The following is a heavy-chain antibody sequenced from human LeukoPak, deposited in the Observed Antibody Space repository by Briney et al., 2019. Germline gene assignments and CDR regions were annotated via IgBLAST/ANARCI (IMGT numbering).Heavy chain of an antibody. CDR1: GGSINNYY. V-gene: IGHV4-59*01. D-gene: IGHD2-2*01. CDR3: ARGMMPDWFDF. CDR2: IFEIGNT. J-gene: IGHJ5*01. Sequence: PSETLSLTCFVSGGSINNYYWTWIRQPPGKGLEWVGYIFEIGNTNYNPSLKSRVTVSLETSKNQFSLRLNSVTAADTAVYYCARGMMPDWFDFWGQGTLVTVSS.